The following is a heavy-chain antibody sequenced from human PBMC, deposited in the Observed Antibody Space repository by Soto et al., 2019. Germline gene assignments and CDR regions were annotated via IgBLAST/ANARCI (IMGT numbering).Heavy chain of an antibody. CDR1: GGSIISTSYY. CDR2: IYYGGST. Sequence: PSETLSLTCTVSGGSIISTSYYWFWIRQPPGKGLEWIGTIYYGGSTYYNPSLKSRVTISVDTSKNQFSLKLNSVTAADTAVYYCARLTHTGGYSSGCFDFWGQGMLVTVSS. D-gene: IGHD6-19*01. V-gene: IGHV4-39*01. CDR3: ARLTHTGGYSSGCFDF. J-gene: IGHJ4*02.